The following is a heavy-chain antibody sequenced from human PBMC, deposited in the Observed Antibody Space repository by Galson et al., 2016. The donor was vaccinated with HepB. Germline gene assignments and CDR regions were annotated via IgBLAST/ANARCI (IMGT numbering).Heavy chain of an antibody. J-gene: IGHJ4*02. CDR3: AVWFGGRSNS. Sequence: SLRLSCAASGFTFSSYWMTWVRQAPGKGLEWVSGVSGSGDRTNYADSVKGRFTISRDNSKNTLYLQMNSLKTEDTAVYYCAVWFGGRSNSWGQGTLVTVSS. CDR1: GFTFSSYW. V-gene: IGHV3-23*01. D-gene: IGHD3-10*01. CDR2: VSGSGDRT.